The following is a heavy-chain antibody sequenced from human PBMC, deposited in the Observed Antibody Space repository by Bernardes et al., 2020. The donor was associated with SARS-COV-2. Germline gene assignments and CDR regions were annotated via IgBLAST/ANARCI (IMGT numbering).Heavy chain of an antibody. J-gene: IGHJ4*02. Sequence: GGSLRLSCAASGFTFSSYAMSWVRQAPGKGLEWVSLISGSGGDTYYADSVKGRFTISRDNSKNTLYLQMNSLRAEDTAVYYCAKGCSSSTNCYGDYWGQGTLVTVSS. CDR2: ISGSGGDT. V-gene: IGHV3-23*01. D-gene: IGHD2-2*01. CDR3: AKGCSSSTNCYGDY. CDR1: GFTFSSYA.